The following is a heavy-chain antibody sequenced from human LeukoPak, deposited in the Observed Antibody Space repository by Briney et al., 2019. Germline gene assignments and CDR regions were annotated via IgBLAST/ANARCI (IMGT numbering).Heavy chain of an antibody. D-gene: IGHD6-13*01. CDR2: IDWNGGSI. Sequence: GGSLRLSCAASGFTFDDYAMHWVRQVPGEGLEWVASIDWNGGSIDYADSLKGRFSISRDNAKNSLYLQMIRLRTEDTAVYYCVKDRSSAWYCPGFWGQGTLVSVSS. V-gene: IGHV3-9*01. J-gene: IGHJ4*02. CDR1: GFTFDDYA. CDR3: VKDRSSAWYCPGF.